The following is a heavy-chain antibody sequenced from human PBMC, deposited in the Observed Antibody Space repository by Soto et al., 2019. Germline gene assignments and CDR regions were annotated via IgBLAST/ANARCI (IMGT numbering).Heavy chain of an antibody. V-gene: IGHV4-34*01. CDR3: ARGNIAAAGDDY. CDR2: INHSGST. Sequence: QVQLQQWGAGLLKPSETLSLTCAVYGGSFSGYYWSWIRQPPGKGLECIGEINHSGSTNYNPSLKSRVTISVDTSKNQFSLKLSSVTAADTAVYYCARGNIAAAGDDYWGQGTLVTVSS. J-gene: IGHJ4*02. D-gene: IGHD6-13*01. CDR1: GGSFSGYY.